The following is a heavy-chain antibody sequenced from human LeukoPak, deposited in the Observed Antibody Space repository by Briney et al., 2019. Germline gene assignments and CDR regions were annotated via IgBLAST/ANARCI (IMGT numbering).Heavy chain of an antibody. CDR3: ARSLRVRGNSRYRFDI. J-gene: IGHJ3*02. D-gene: IGHD1/OR15-1a*01. Sequence: PSQTLSLTCTVSDDSINSGTYYWSWIRQPAGKGLQWIGRIFTSGSTNYNPSLQSRVTISLDMSKNQFSLKLTSVTAADTAVYYCARSLRVRGNSRYRFDIWGQGTMVTVSS. CDR1: DDSINSGTYY. V-gene: IGHV4-61*02. CDR2: IFTSGST.